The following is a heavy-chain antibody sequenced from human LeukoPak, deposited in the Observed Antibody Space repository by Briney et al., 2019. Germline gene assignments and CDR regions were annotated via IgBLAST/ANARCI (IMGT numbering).Heavy chain of an antibody. CDR2: IYSGGGT. V-gene: IGHV3-66*01. CDR1: GFTFSSYA. J-gene: IGHJ6*02. D-gene: IGHD3-10*01. CDR3: ARDQLYYLGSGSLTVGPFHGMDV. Sequence: GGSLRLSCAASGFTFSSYAMSWVRQAPGRGLEWVSLIYSGGGTYYAESVKGRFTISRDNSKNTLYLQLNSLRAEDTAVYYCARDQLYYLGSGSLTVGPFHGMDVWGQGTTVTVS.